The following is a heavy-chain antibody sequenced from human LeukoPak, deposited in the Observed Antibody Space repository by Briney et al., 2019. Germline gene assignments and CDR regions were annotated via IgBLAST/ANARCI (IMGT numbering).Heavy chain of an antibody. CDR1: GFTFSSYW. J-gene: IGHJ6*02. D-gene: IGHD3-9*01. Sequence: GGSLRLSCAASGFTFSSYWMHWVRQAPGKGLVWVSRINSDGSSTSYADSVKGRFTISRDNAKNTLYLQMNSLRAEDTAVYYCARDVLRYYDILTGYPDYYYYYGMDVWGQGTTVTVSS. CDR3: ARDVLRYYDILTGYPDYYYYYGMDV. V-gene: IGHV3-74*01. CDR2: INSDGSST.